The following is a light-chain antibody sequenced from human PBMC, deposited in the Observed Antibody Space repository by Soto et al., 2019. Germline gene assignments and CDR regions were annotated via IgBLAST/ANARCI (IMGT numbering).Light chain of an antibody. Sequence: DIQMTQSPSTLSASVGDRVTITCRASQSINNWLAWYQQKPGKAPKLLIYEASSLLSGVPSRFSGSESGTNFTRPMSSLQPDDVADFYCKHYVGDSSIFGRGT. CDR3: KHYVGDSSI. CDR1: QSINNW. V-gene: IGKV1-5*03. J-gene: IGKJ2*01. CDR2: EAS.